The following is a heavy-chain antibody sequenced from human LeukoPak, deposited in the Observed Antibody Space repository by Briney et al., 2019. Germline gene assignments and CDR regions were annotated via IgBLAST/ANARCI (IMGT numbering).Heavy chain of an antibody. Sequence: GGSLRLSCAASGFTFSSYSMNRVRQAPGKGLEWVSYISSSSTIYYADSVKGRFTISRDNAKNSLYLQMNSLRAEDTAVYYCARDTNWGLFDLWGQGTLVTVSS. CDR3: ARDTNWGLFDL. V-gene: IGHV3-48*04. CDR1: GFTFSSYS. D-gene: IGHD7-27*01. CDR2: ISSSSTI. J-gene: IGHJ5*02.